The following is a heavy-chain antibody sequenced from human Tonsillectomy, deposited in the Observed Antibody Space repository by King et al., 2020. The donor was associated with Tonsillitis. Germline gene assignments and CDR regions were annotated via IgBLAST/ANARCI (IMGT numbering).Heavy chain of an antibody. V-gene: IGHV4-59*08. D-gene: IGHD2-15*01. CDR1: GGSISSYY. CDR2: IYYSGST. Sequence: LQLQESGPGLVKPSETLSLTCTVSGGSISSYYWSWIRQPPGKGLEWIGYIYYSGSTNYNPSLKSRVTISVDTSKNQFSLKLSSVTAADTAVYYCARHRRGYCSGGSCYYAFDIWGQGKMVTVSS. J-gene: IGHJ3*02. CDR3: ARHRRGYCSGGSCYYAFDI.